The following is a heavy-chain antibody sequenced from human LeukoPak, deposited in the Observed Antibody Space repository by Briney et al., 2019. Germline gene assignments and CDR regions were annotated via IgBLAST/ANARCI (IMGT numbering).Heavy chain of an antibody. J-gene: IGHJ5*02. CDR3: ARGRRSYDFWSGYYRNWFDP. D-gene: IGHD3-3*01. Sequence: PSETLSLTCAVYGGSFSGYYWSWIRQPPGKGLEWIGEINHSGSTNYNPSLKSRVTISVDTSKNQFSLKLSSVTAADTAVYYCARGRRSYDFWSGYYRNWFDPWGQGTLVTVSS. CDR2: INHSGST. V-gene: IGHV4-34*01. CDR1: GGSFSGYY.